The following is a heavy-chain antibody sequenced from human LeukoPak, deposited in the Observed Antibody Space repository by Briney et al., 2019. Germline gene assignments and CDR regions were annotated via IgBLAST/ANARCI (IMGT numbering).Heavy chain of an antibody. J-gene: IGHJ4*02. CDR1: GFTFSSYG. D-gene: IGHD3-22*01. Sequence: GGSLRLSCAASGFTFSSYGMSWVRQAPGKGLEWVSAISGSGGSTYYADSVKGRFTISRDNSKNTLYLQMNSLRAEDTAVYYCARLGDSSGHFDYWGQGTLVTVSS. V-gene: IGHV3-23*01. CDR3: ARLGDSSGHFDY. CDR2: ISGSGGST.